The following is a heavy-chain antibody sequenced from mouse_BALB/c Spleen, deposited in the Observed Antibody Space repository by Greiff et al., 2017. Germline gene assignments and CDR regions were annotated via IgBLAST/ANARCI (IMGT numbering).Heavy chain of an antibody. CDR2: INPSTGYT. D-gene: IGHD2-4*01. Sequence: VKLMESGAELAKPGASVKMSCKASGYTFTSYWMHWVKQRPGQGLEWIGYINPSTGYTEYNQKFKDKATLTADKSSSTAYMQLSSLTSEDSAVYYCARPTDYDYDWFAYWGQGTLVTVSA. V-gene: IGHV1-7*01. CDR3: ARPTDYDYDWFAY. J-gene: IGHJ3*01. CDR1: GYTFTSYW.